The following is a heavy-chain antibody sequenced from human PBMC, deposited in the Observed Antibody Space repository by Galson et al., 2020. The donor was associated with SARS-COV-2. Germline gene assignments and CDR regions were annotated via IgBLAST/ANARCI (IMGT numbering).Heavy chain of an antibody. CDR1: GFSLRTSGVG. V-gene: IGHV2-5*02. Sequence: TLTCTFSGFSLRTSGVGVGWIRQPPGKALEWLAPIYWDDDKLYNPSLKSRLTITKDTSKNQVVLTVTNMDPVDTATYFCAHSTILTGYLDYFDYWGQGTLVTVSS. CDR2: IYWDDDK. D-gene: IGHD3-9*01. CDR3: AHSTILTGYLDYFDY. J-gene: IGHJ4*02.